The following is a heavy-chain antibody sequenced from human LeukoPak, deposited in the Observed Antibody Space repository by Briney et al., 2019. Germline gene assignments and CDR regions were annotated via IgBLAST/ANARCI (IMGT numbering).Heavy chain of an antibody. CDR1: GFTFSSYS. CDR2: ISSSSSYI. CDR3: VRVRDSSGWQGGFDY. J-gene: IGHJ4*02. D-gene: IGHD6-19*01. V-gene: IGHV3-21*01. Sequence: GGSLRLSCAASGFTFSSYSMNWVRQAPGKGLEWVSYISSSSSYIYYADSVKGRFTISRDNAKNSLYLQMNSLRAEDTAVYYCVRVRDSSGWQGGFDYWGQGTLVTVSS.